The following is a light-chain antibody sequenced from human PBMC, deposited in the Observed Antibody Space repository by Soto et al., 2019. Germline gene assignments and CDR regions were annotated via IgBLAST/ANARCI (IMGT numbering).Light chain of an antibody. CDR2: AAS. V-gene: IGKV1-6*01. Sequence: AIQMTQSPSSLSSSLGDRVTITGRASQGIRNDLGWYQQKPGKAPKLLIYAASSLQSGVPSRFSGSGSGTDFTLTISSLQPEDFATYYCLQDYNYPRTFGQGTKVDIK. CDR1: QGIRND. CDR3: LQDYNYPRT. J-gene: IGKJ1*01.